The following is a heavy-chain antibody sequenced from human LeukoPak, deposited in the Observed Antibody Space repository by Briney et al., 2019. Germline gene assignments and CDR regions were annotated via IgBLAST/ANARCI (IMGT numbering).Heavy chain of an antibody. J-gene: IGHJ4*02. V-gene: IGHV3-30*04. D-gene: IGHD5-12*01. CDR3: AREGGSDSAPDY. CDR2: ISYDGSSK. Sequence: PGRSLRLSCAASGFTFSSYAMHWVRQAPGKGLEWVAVISYDGSSKYYADSVKGRFTISRDNSKNTPYLQMNSLRAEDTAVYYCAREGGSDSAPDYWGQGTLVTVSS. CDR1: GFTFSSYA.